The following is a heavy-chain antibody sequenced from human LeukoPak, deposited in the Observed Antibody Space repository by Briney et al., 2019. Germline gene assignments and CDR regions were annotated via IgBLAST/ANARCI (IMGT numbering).Heavy chain of an antibody. Sequence: PGGALSLSCAASGFTVSSNYMSWVRQAPGKGLEWVSSISSSSSYIYYADSVKGRFTISRDNAKNSLYLQMNSLRAEDTAVYYCARGPTVTTFEFDYWGQGTLVTVSS. CDR2: ISSSSSYI. V-gene: IGHV3-21*01. D-gene: IGHD4-17*01. J-gene: IGHJ4*02. CDR3: ARGPTVTTFEFDY. CDR1: GFTVSSNY.